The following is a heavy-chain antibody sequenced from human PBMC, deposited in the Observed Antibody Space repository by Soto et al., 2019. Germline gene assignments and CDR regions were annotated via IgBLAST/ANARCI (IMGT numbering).Heavy chain of an antibody. V-gene: IGHV3-74*01. CDR2: INTDGSNT. CDR1: GLTFNRYW. D-gene: IGHD2-15*01. J-gene: IGHJ5*02. CDR3: ARECCSGGNCYTYYFDP. Sequence: GGSLRLSCAASGLTFNRYWMHWVRHAPGKGLVWVSHINTDGSNTNYADSVKGRFTISRDNAKSTLFLQMNSLRDEDTAVYYCARECCSGGNCYTYYFDPWGQGIPVTVSS.